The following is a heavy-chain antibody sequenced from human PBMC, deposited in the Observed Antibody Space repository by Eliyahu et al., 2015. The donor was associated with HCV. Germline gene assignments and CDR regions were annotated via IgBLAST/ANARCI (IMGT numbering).Heavy chain of an antibody. J-gene: IGHJ4*02. CDR3: ASDYGGKTGRFDY. D-gene: IGHD4-23*01. V-gene: IGHV4-39*01. CDR1: GGSISXSSYY. Sequence: QLQLQESGPGLVKPSETLSLTCTVSGGSISXSSYYWGWIRQPPGKGLEWIGSIYYSGSTYYNPSLKSRVTISVDTSKNQFSLKLSSVTAADTAVYYCASDYGGKTGRFDYWGQGTLVTVSS. CDR2: IYYSGST.